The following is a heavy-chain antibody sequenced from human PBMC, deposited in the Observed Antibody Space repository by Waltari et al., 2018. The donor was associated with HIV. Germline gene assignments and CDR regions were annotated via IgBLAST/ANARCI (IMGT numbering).Heavy chain of an antibody. Sequence: EVRLVESGGGLVKPGGALTLSCTASGFNFNVFNMTWVRLAPSKGLEWVSSITRGSSYLYYSDAVKGRFTVSRDNAKNSLFLQLKALTAEDTALYFCVRDRTSVTTGDFDSWGQGVPVTVSS. J-gene: IGHJ4*02. V-gene: IGHV3-21*02. CDR2: ITRGSSYL. CDR1: GFNFNVFN. D-gene: IGHD1-1*01. CDR3: VRDRTSVTTGDFDS.